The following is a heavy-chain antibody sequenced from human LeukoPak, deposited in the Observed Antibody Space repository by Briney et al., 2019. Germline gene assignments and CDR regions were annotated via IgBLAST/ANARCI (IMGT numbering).Heavy chain of an antibody. CDR2: INPNSGGT. Sequence: ASVKVSCKASGYTFTGYYMHWVRQAPGQGLEWMGWINPNSGGTNYAQKFQGRVTMTRDTSISTAYMELSRLRSDDTAVYYCASLFYDYVCGSYPNDYWGQGTLVTVSS. D-gene: IGHD3-16*02. CDR3: ASLFYDYVCGSYPNDY. V-gene: IGHV1-2*02. J-gene: IGHJ4*02. CDR1: GYTFTGYY.